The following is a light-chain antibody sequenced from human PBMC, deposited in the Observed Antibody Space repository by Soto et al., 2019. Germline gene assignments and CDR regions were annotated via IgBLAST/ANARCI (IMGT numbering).Light chain of an antibody. Sequence: EIVLTQSPATLSLSPVERATLSCRASQSVSRYLAWYQQKPGQAPRLFIYDASNRATGIPARFSGSGSGTDFTLTISSLEPEDFAVYYCQQRSEWPITCGQGTRLEIK. CDR1: QSVSRY. CDR3: QQRSEWPIT. V-gene: IGKV3-11*01. CDR2: DAS. J-gene: IGKJ5*01.